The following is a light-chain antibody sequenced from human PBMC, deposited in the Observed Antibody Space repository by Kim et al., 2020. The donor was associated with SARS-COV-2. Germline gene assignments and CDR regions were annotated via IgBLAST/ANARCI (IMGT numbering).Light chain of an antibody. Sequence: GQSVAISSSGTISDVGGYNYVSWYQQHPGKAPKLIIYEVSKRPSGVPDRFSGSKSGNTASLTVTGLQAEDEADYYCCSYAGSQNYVFGTGTKVTVL. V-gene: IGLV2-8*01. CDR3: CSYAGSQNYV. J-gene: IGLJ1*01. CDR2: EVS. CDR1: ISDVGGYNY.